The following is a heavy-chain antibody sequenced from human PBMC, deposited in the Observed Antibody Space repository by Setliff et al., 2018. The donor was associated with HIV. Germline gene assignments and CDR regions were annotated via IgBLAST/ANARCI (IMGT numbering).Heavy chain of an antibody. CDR1: GYSISSGYY. Sequence: ASETLSLTCAVSGYSISSGYYWGWIRQPAGKGLEWIGHIFTSGSTNYNPSLKSRVTISVDTSKNQFSLRLSSVTAADTAVYFCARDFRSGDYVGGGDYFDIWGQGTMVTVSS. CDR3: ARDFRSGDYVGGGDYFDI. D-gene: IGHD4-17*01. V-gene: IGHV4-38-2*02. CDR2: IFTSGST. J-gene: IGHJ3*02.